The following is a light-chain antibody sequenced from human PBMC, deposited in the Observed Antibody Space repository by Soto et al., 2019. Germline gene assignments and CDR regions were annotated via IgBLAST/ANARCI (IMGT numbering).Light chain of an antibody. J-gene: IGKJ3*01. CDR3: LQRASWPHT. CDR2: DAT. V-gene: IGKV3-11*01. CDR1: QSVGSY. Sequence: VLTQSPANLSLSPGESAALSCRAGQSVGSYLAWLQQVPGQAPRLLIYDATNRANGIPAKFRGSGSGTDFTLTISSLEPEDFALYFCLQRASWPHTFGPGTKVEIK.